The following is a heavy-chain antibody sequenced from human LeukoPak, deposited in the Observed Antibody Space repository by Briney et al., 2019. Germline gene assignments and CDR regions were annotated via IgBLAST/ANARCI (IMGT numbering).Heavy chain of an antibody. CDR3: ITGRY. CDR1: GFTFSDAW. J-gene: IGHJ4*02. Sequence: GGSLRLSCAASGFTFSDAWMNWVRQAPGKGLEWVGRIRSKSDGETTDYAAPVKGRCTISRDDSKNTLYLQMNSLKTEDTAVYYCITGRYWGQGTVVTVPS. V-gene: IGHV3-15*01. CDR2: IRSKSDGETT.